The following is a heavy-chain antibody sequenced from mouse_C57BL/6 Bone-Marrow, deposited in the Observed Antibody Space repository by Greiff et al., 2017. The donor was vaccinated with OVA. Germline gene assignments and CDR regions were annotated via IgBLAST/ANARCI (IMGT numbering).Heavy chain of an antibody. CDR3: TRSYSNYGDFDY. J-gene: IGHJ2*01. CDR2: IDPETGGT. CDR1: GYTFTDYE. Sequence: VKLVESGAELVRPGASVTLSCKASGYTFTDYEMHWVKQTPVHGLEWIGAIDPETGGTAYNQKFKGKAILTADKSSSTAYMERRSLTSEDSAVYYCTRSYSNYGDFDYWGQGTTLTVSS. D-gene: IGHD2-5*01. V-gene: IGHV1-15*01.